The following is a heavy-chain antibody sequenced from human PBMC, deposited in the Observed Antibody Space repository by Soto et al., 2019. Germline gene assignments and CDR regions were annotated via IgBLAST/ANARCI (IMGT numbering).Heavy chain of an antibody. CDR2: IYYSGST. Sequence: SETLSLTCTVSGGSISSYYWSWIRQPPGKGLEWIGYIYYSGSTNFNPSLKSRVTISVDTSKNQFTLKLSSVTAADTAVYYCARHRTGYGPPYYYYGMDVWGQGTTVTVSS. J-gene: IGHJ6*02. CDR1: GGSISSYY. D-gene: IGHD3-9*01. V-gene: IGHV4-59*08. CDR3: ARHRTGYGPPYYYYGMDV.